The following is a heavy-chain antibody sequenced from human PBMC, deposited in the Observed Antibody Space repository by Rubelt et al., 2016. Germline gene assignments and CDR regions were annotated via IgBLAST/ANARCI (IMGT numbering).Heavy chain of an antibody. Sequence: APGKGLEWVSGISGNANMKYYADSVKGRFTISRDSSKRTLYLQMTSRRVEDTAVYYCTKQRPRATMRDGMDVWGQGTTVTVS. D-gene: IGHD3-22*01. V-gene: IGHV3-23*01. CDR2: ISGNANMK. CDR3: TKQRPRATMRDGMDV. J-gene: IGHJ6*02.